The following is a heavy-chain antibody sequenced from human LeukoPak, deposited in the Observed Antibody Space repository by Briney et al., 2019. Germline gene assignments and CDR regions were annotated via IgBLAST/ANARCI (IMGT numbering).Heavy chain of an antibody. CDR1: GFTFSSYA. V-gene: IGHV3-23*01. Sequence: GGALRFSCAASGFTFSSYAMSWVRQAPGKGLEWVSRISNNGGSTYYTDSLKGRFTITRDNSKNTLSLQMNSLRAEDTAVYYCAKIGHHYYGSALKGAFDIWGQGTMVTVSS. CDR3: AKIGHHYYGSALKGAFDI. CDR2: ISNNGGST. J-gene: IGHJ3*02. D-gene: IGHD3-10*01.